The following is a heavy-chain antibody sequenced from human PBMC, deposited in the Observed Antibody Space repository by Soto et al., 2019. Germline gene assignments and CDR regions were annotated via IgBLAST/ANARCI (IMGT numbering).Heavy chain of an antibody. CDR2: INPNSGGT. D-gene: IGHD5-18*01. V-gene: IGHV1-2*04. CDR3: ARDTAMVTRWSNYYYYYMDV. CDR1: GYTFTGYY. J-gene: IGHJ6*03. Sequence: ASVKVSCKASGYTFTGYYMHWVRQAPGQGLEWMGWINPNSGGTNYAQKFQGWVTMTRDTSISTAYMELSRLRSDDTAVYYCARDTAMVTRWSNYYYYYMDVWGKGTTVTVSS.